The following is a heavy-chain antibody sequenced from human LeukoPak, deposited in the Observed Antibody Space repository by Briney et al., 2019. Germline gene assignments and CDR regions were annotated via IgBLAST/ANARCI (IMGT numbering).Heavy chain of an antibody. CDR1: GGSFSGYY. D-gene: IGHD2-15*01. Sequence: SETLSLTCAVYGGSFSGYYWSWIRQPPGKGLEWIGEINHSGSTNYNPSLKSRVTISVDTSKNQFSLKLSSVTAADTAVYYCARGQGYCSGGSCYSAEHFDYWAREPWSPSPQ. J-gene: IGHJ4*02. CDR2: INHSGST. V-gene: IGHV4-34*01. CDR3: ARGQGYCSGGSCYSAEHFDY.